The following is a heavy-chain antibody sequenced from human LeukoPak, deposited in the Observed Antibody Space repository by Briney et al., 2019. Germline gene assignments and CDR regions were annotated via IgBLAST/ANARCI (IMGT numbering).Heavy chain of an antibody. CDR1: GFTFSSYS. CDR2: ISSSSSYI. Sequence: PGGSLRLSCAASGFTFSSYSMNWVRQAPGKGLEWASSISSSSSYIYYADSVKGRFTISRDSARKSLYLQMNSLRADDTALYYCTRDIQLALDSWGQGTLVSVSS. V-gene: IGHV3-21*01. J-gene: IGHJ4*02. CDR3: TRDIQLALDS. D-gene: IGHD6-6*01.